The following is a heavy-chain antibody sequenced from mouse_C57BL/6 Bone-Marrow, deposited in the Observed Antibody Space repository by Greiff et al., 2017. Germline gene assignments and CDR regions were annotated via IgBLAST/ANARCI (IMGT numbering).Heavy chain of an antibody. CDR2: IDPENGDT. J-gene: IGHJ2*01. CDR3: TLYDYDDYFDY. D-gene: IGHD2-4*01. Sequence: EVQLQQSGAELVRPGASVKLSCTASGFNIKDDYMHWVKQRPEQGLEWIGWIDPENGDTEYASKFQGKATITADTSSNTAYLQLSSLTSEDTAVYYCTLYDYDDYFDYWGQGTTLTVSS. V-gene: IGHV14-4*01. CDR1: GFNIKDDY.